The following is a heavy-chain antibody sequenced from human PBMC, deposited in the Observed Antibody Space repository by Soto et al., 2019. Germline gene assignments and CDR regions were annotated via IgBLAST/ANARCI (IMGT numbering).Heavy chain of an antibody. CDR1: GFTFSSYS. D-gene: IGHD2-15*01. J-gene: IGHJ6*02. Sequence: EVQLVESGGGLVKPGGSLRLSCAASGFTFSSYSMNWVRQAPGKGLEWVSSISSSSSYIYYADSVKGRFTISRDNAKNSLYLQMNSLRAEDTAVYYCARDWRSGGSKAYYYYYGMDVWGQGTTVTVPS. V-gene: IGHV3-21*01. CDR2: ISSSSSYI. CDR3: ARDWRSGGSKAYYYYYGMDV.